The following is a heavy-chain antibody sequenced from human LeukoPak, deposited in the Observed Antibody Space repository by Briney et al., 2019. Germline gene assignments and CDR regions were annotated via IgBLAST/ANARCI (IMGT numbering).Heavy chain of an antibody. Sequence: GGSLRLSCAASGFAFSTYWMNWVRQAPGKGLEWVASIKQREFYVDSVKGRFTISRVNAANSLYLQMNSLRAEDTAIYYCSRGPANIYSTSWFDYWGQGALVTVSS. CDR2: IKQRE. V-gene: IGHV3-7*03. D-gene: IGHD3-3*01. CDR3: SRGPANIYSTSWFDY. CDR1: GFAFSTYW. J-gene: IGHJ4*02.